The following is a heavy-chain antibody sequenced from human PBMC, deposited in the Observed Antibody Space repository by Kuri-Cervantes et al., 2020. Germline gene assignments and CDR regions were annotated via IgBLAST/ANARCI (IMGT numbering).Heavy chain of an antibody. CDR2: ISYDGSNK. Sequence: GESLKISCAASGFTFSSYAMHWVRQAPGKGLEWVAVISYDGSNKYYADSVKGRFTISRDNSKNTLYLQMNSLRAEDKAVYYCAKGGGGWTIASQYFDYWGQGTLVTVSS. D-gene: IGHD3-16*01. CDR3: AKGGGGWTIASQYFDY. V-gene: IGHV3-30-3*01. CDR1: GFTFSSYA. J-gene: IGHJ4*02.